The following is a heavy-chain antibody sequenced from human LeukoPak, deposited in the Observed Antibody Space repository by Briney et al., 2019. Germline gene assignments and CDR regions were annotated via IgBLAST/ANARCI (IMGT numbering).Heavy chain of an antibody. J-gene: IGHJ6*02. D-gene: IGHD3-3*01. CDR2: ISSSSSYI. Sequence: GGSLRLSCAASGFTFSSYSMNWVRQAPGQGLEWVSSISSSSSYIYYADSMKGRFTISRDNAKNSLYLQMNSLRAEDTAVYYCARELRGYGMDVWGQGTTVTVSS. V-gene: IGHV3-21*01. CDR3: ARELRGYGMDV. CDR1: GFTFSSYS.